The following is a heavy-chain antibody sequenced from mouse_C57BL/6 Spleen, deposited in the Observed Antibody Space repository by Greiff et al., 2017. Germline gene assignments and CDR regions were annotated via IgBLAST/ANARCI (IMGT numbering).Heavy chain of an antibody. CDR2: ISSGGSYT. D-gene: IGHD2-3*01. Sequence: EVKLMESGGDLVKPGGSLKLSCAASGFTFSSYGMSWVRQTPDKRLEWVATISSGGSYTYYPDSVKGRFTISRDNAKNTLYLQMSSLKSEDTAMYYCARHDDGSYGGYFDVWGTGTTVTVSS. CDR3: ARHDDGSYGGYFDV. J-gene: IGHJ1*03. CDR1: GFTFSSYG. V-gene: IGHV5-6*01.